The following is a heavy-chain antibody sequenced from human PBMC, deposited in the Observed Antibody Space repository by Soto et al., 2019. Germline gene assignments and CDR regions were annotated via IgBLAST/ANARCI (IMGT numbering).Heavy chain of an antibody. CDR1: GYTFTGYY. J-gene: IGHJ3*02. CDR3: AREGGYSGYDRAFDI. V-gene: IGHV1-2*04. Sequence: ASVKVSCKASGYTFTGYYMHWVRQAPGQGLEWMGWINPNSGGTNYAQKFQGWVTMTRDTSISTAYMELSRLGSDDTAVYYCAREGGYSGYDRAFDIWGQGTMVTVSS. D-gene: IGHD5-12*01. CDR2: INPNSGGT.